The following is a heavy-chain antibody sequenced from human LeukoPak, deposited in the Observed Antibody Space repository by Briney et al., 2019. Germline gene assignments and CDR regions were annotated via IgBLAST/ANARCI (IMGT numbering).Heavy chain of an antibody. CDR2: IKQDGSEK. J-gene: IGHJ4*02. Sequence: GGSLRLSCAASGFTFSSYWMTWVRQAPGKGLEWVANIKQDGSEKQYVDSVKGRFTISRDNAKNSLYLQINSLRAEDTAVYYRARGPHIAATSYWGQGTLVTVSS. D-gene: IGHD6-25*01. CDR1: GFTFSSYW. CDR3: ARGPHIAATSY. V-gene: IGHV3-7*03.